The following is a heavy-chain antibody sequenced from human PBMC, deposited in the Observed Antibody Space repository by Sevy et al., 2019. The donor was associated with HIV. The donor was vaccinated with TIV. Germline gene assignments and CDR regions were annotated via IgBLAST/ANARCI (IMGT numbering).Heavy chain of an antibody. J-gene: IGHJ3*02. D-gene: IGHD4-4*01. Sequence: GESLKISCKASGYSFTTYWIGWVRQMPGKGLEWMGNIYPGDSDTIYSPSFQGQVTSSADKSITTAYLQWSSLKASDTAMYYCARLGNSEEGALDIWGRGTMVTVSS. V-gene: IGHV5-51*01. CDR2: IYPGDSDT. CDR3: ARLGNSEEGALDI. CDR1: GYSFTTYW.